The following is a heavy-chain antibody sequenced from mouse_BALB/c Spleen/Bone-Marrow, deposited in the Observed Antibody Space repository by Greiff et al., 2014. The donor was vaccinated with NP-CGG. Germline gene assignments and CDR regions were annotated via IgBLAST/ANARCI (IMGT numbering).Heavy chain of an antibody. Sequence: VMLVESGPGLVQPSQSLSITCTVSNFSLTNYGVHWVRQSPGKGLEWLGVIWSGGSTDYNAAFISRLSIRKDNSKSQVFFKMNSLQANDTAIYYCARNPIRRDAMDHWGQGTSVTVSS. CDR2: IWSGGST. V-gene: IGHV2-2*02. CDR1: NFSLTNYG. J-gene: IGHJ4*01. D-gene: IGHD2-12*01. CDR3: ARNPIRRDAMDH.